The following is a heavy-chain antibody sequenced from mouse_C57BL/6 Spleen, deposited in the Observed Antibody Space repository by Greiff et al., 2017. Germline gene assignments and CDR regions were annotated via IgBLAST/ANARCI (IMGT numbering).Heavy chain of an antibody. D-gene: IGHD2-1*01. Sequence: QVQLQQSGPELVKPGASVKISCKASGYAFSSSWMNWVKQRPGKGLEWIGRIYPGDGDTNYNGKFKGKATLTADKSSSTAYMQLSSLTSEDSAVYFCARSGGNYGGYYFDYWGQGTTLTVSS. J-gene: IGHJ2*01. CDR1: GYAFSSSW. CDR3: ARSGGNYGGYYFDY. V-gene: IGHV1-82*01. CDR2: IYPGDGDT.